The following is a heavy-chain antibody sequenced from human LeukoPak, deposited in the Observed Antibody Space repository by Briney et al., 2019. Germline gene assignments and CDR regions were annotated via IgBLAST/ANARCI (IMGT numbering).Heavy chain of an antibody. CDR2: ISGSGGST. CDR3: AKGSGEVVSADEDY. D-gene: IGHD2-21*01. Sequence: QPGGSLRLSCAASGFTFSSYATSWVRQTPGKGLEWVSAISGSGGSTYYADSVKGRFTISRDNSKNTLYLQMNSLRAEDTAVYYCAKGSGEVVSADEDYWGQGTLVTVSS. CDR1: GFTFSSYA. J-gene: IGHJ4*02. V-gene: IGHV3-23*01.